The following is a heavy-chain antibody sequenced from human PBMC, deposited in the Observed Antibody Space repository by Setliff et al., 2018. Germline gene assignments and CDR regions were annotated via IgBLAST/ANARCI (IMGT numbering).Heavy chain of an antibody. V-gene: IGHV3-30*02. J-gene: IGHJ4*02. CDR1: GFTFSSYG. Sequence: TGGSLRLSCAASGFTFSSYGMHWVRQAPGKGLEWVAFIRYDGSNKYYADSVKGRFTISRDNSKNTLYLQMNSLRAEDTAVYYCAKDSLLRYFDWLLDYFDYWGQGTLVTVSS. CDR2: IRYDGSNK. D-gene: IGHD3-9*01. CDR3: AKDSLLRYFDWLLDYFDY.